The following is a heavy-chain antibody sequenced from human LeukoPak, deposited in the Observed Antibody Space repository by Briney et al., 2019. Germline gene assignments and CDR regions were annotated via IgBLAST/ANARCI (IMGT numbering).Heavy chain of an antibody. CDR3: ARYDYSNYVGYYDH. CDR2: IGSSGTTI. V-gene: IGHV3-48*03. J-gene: IGHJ4*02. CDR1: GFTFSSYE. Sequence: GGSLRLSCAASGFTFSSYEMNWVRQAPGKGLEWVSYIGSSGTTIYYADSVKGRFTISRDNAKNSPYLQMNSLRAEDTALYYGARYDYSNYVGYYDHWGQGTLVTVSS. D-gene: IGHD4-11*01.